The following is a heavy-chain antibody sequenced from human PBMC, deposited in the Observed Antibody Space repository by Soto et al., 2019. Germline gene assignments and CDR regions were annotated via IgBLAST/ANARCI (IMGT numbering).Heavy chain of an antibody. V-gene: IGHV3-23*01. CDR3: AKVGTIFGVVITVYYYYGMDV. CDR2: ISGGGGST. D-gene: IGHD3-3*01. J-gene: IGHJ6*02. CDR1: GFTFRNYW. Sequence: PGGSLRLSCAGSGFTFRNYWMGWVRQAPGKRLEWVSDISGGGGSTYYADSVKGRFTISRDNSKNTLYLQMNSLRAEDTAVYYCAKVGTIFGVVITVYYYYGMDVWGQGTTVTVSS.